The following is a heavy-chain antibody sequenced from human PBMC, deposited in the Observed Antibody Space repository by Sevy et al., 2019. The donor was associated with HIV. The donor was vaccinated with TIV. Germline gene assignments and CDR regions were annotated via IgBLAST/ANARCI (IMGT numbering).Heavy chain of an antibody. D-gene: IGHD6-19*01. V-gene: IGHV3-9*01. CDR2: LNWDSGSV. Sequence: GGSLRLSCAASGFTFDDFAMHWVRQVPGKGLEWVSGLNWDSGSVAYADSVKGRFTISRDNAKNALFLQMNRLRAEDTALYYCAKDIGATGIAVVANWGQGIQVTVSS. CDR3: AKDIGATGIAVVAN. CDR1: GFTFDDFA. J-gene: IGHJ4*02.